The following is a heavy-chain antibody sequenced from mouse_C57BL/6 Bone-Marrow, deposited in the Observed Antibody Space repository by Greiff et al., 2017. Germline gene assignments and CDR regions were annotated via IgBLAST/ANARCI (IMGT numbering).Heavy chain of an antibody. CDR1: GYTFTDYE. CDR2: IDPETGGT. Sequence: QVQLQQSGAELVRPGASVTLSCKASGYTFTDYEMHWVKQTPVHGLEWIGAIDPETGGTAYNQKFKGKAILTADKSSSTAYMELRCLTSEASAVYYCTSFNYCGSSSDDWGQGTTLTVSS. J-gene: IGHJ2*01. V-gene: IGHV1-15*01. D-gene: IGHD1-1*01. CDR3: TSFNYCGSSSDD.